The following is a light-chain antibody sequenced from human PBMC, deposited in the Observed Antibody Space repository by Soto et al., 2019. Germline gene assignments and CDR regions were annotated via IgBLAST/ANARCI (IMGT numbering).Light chain of an antibody. CDR2: DVN. CDR3: CSYVRGNTLI. CDR1: NNDVGSYSF. J-gene: IGLJ2*01. Sequence: QSVLTQPRSVSGSPGQSVTISCTGTNNDVGSYSFVSWYQQYPGKVPKVIIYDVNKRPSGVPDRFSGSKSGNTASLTISGLQAEDEGDYFCCSYVRGNTLIFGGGTKVTVL. V-gene: IGLV2-11*01.